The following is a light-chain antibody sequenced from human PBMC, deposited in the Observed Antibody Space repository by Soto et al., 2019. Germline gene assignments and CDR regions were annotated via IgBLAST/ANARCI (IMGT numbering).Light chain of an antibody. CDR2: GAS. CDR3: QQYGSSPT. Sequence: EIALTQSPGTLALSPGERATLLCRASHSVSSSYLAWYQQRPGQPPRLLIYGASSRATGIPDRFSGSGSGTDFTLTISRLEPEDFVVYYCQQYGSSPTFGQGTKVDIK. CDR1: HSVSSSY. J-gene: IGKJ1*01. V-gene: IGKV3-20*01.